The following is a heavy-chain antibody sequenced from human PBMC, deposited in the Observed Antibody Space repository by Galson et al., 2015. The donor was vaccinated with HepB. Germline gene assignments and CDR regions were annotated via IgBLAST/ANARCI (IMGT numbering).Heavy chain of an antibody. CDR2: ISAYSSNT. V-gene: IGHV1-18*01. J-gene: IGHJ4*02. CDR3: ARDSLEYYYDSSGYYGGGY. CDR1: GSTFTNYG. D-gene: IGHD3-22*01. Sequence: SVTVSCKASGSTFTNYGISWVRQAPGQGLEWMGWISAYSSNTNYAQKLQGRVTMTTDTSTSTAYMELRSLRSDDTAVYYCARDSLEYYYDSSGYYGGGYWGQGTLVTVSS.